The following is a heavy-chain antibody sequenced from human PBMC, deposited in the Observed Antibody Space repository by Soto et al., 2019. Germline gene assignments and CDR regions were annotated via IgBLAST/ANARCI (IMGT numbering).Heavy chain of an antibody. J-gene: IGHJ4*02. D-gene: IGHD6-19*01. CDR3: IIEVAGSFAPDY. V-gene: IGHV3-21*01. CDR1: GFTFSTYS. CDR2: ISSSSTYI. Sequence: PGGSLRLSCAASGFTFSTYSMNWVRQAPGKGLEWVSYISSSSTYIYYADSVKGRFTISRDNAKNSLYLQMNSLRAEDTAVYYCIIEVAGSFAPDYWGQGTLVTVSS.